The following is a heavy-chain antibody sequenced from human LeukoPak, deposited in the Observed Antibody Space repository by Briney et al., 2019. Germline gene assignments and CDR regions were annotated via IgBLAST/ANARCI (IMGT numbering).Heavy chain of an antibody. CDR1: GFTFSSYA. V-gene: IGHV3-23*01. Sequence: PGGSLRLSCAASGFTFSSYAMSWVRQAPGKGLEWVSAISGSGGSTYYADSVKGRFTISRDNSKNTLYLQMNSLRAEDTAVYYCAKEERRDIAAAGRVFDYWGQGTLVTVSS. CDR2: ISGSGGST. J-gene: IGHJ4*02. CDR3: AKEERRDIAAAGRVFDY. D-gene: IGHD6-13*01.